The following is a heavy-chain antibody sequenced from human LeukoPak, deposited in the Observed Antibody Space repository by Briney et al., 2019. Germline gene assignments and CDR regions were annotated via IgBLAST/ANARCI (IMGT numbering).Heavy chain of an antibody. CDR1: GFTFSSYG. Sequence: PGGSLRLSCAASGFTFSSYGMHWVRQAPGKGLEWVAVIWYDGSNKYYADSVKGRFTISRDNAKKSLYLRTNSLRDEDTAVYYCARDNVGATPFDYWGQGTLVTVSS. CDR3: ARDNVGATPFDY. J-gene: IGHJ4*02. D-gene: IGHD1-26*01. V-gene: IGHV3-33*01. CDR2: IWYDGSNK.